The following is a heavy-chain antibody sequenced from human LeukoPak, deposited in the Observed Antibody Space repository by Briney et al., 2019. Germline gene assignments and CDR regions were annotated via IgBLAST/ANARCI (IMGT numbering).Heavy chain of an antibody. V-gene: IGHV3-66*01. CDR3: ARDRYSYGPPNFDY. D-gene: IGHD5-18*01. J-gene: IGHJ4*02. CDR2: IYSGGST. Sequence: GGSLRLSCAASGFTVSSNYMSWVRQAPGKGLEWVSVIYSGGSTYYADSVKGRFTISRDNSKNTLYLQMNSLRAEDTAVYYCARDRYSYGPPNFDYWGQGTLVTASS. CDR1: GFTVSSNY.